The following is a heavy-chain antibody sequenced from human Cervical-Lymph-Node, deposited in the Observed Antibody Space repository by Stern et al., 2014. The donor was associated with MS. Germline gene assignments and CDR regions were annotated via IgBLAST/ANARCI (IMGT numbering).Heavy chain of an antibody. Sequence: QVQLQESGPGLVKPSETLSLTCTVSGGSIRNNRYYWAWIRQPPGKGLEWIGNVYYSGNSYYNPSCKSRVPIPRDTPKNQFFLTLNSLTAADTAVYFCATKLSGYYGMDVWGQGTTVTVSS. J-gene: IGHJ6*02. CDR3: ATKLSGYYGMDV. D-gene: IGHD3-3*01. CDR2: VYYSGNS. V-gene: IGHV4-39*01. CDR1: GGSIRNNRYY.